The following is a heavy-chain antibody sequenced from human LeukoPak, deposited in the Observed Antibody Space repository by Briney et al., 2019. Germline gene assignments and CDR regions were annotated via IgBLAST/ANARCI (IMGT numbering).Heavy chain of an antibody. Sequence: LETLSLTCTVSGGSISSYYWSWIRQPAGKGLEWIGRIYTSGSTNYNPSLKSRVTMSVDTSKNQFSLKLSPVTAADTAVYYCAREGPHGSGYLNYWGQGTLVTVSS. D-gene: IGHD3-22*01. CDR1: GGSISSYY. CDR2: IYTSGST. CDR3: AREGPHGSGYLNY. J-gene: IGHJ4*02. V-gene: IGHV4-4*07.